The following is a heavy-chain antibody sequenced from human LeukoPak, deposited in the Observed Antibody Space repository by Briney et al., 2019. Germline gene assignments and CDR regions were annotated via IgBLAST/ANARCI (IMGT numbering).Heavy chain of an antibody. D-gene: IGHD4-23*01. J-gene: IGHJ1*01. Sequence: SETLSLTCALYGGSFSGSYWCWICEPPRKGLEWIGEINHNGRTNYNTSLQRRANISVDTSKNQFSLKLSSVTAADTAVYYCARGQHGYGGNEEYFQHWGQGTLVTVSS. CDR1: GGSFSGSY. CDR2: INHNGRT. CDR3: ARGQHGYGGNEEYFQH. V-gene: IGHV4-34*01.